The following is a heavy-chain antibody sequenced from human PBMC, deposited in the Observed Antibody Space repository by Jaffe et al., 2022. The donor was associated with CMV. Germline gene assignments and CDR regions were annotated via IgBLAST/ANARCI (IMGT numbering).Heavy chain of an antibody. CDR2: ISDSGGST. CDR1: GFTFSNYP. CDR3: AKDKWAQHCTTTTCYSLLEY. J-gene: IGHJ4*02. D-gene: IGHD2-2*01. V-gene: IGHV3-23*01. Sequence: EVHLLESGGGLVQPGGSLRLSCEASGFTFSNYPMSWVRQAPGKGLEWVSVISDSGGSTFYADSVKGRFTITRDNSKNTLYLQINSLRAEDTAVYYCAKDKWAQHCTTTTCYSLLEYWGQGTLVTVSS.